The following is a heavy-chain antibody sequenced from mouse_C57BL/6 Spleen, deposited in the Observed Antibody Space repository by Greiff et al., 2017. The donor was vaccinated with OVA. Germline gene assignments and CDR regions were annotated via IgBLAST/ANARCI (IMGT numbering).Heavy chain of an antibody. D-gene: IGHD3-2*02. CDR2: IDPGNGDT. J-gene: IGHJ2*01. CDR1: GFYITDDY. Sequence: VQLQQSGAELVRPGASVKLSCTASGFYITDDYMHWVRQRPEPGLEWIGWIDPGNGDTDYASKFQGKATITASTSSNTAYLQLSSLTSEDAAYYYCTSDSSGDYWGQGTTLTVSS. CDR3: TSDSSGDY. V-gene: IGHV14-4*01.